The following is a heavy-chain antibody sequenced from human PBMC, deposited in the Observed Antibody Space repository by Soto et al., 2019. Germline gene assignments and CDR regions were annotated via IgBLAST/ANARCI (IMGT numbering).Heavy chain of an antibody. D-gene: IGHD6-19*01. CDR1: GGSISSYY. J-gene: IGHJ5*02. CDR3: AREWYSSGWYLNWFDP. CDR2: IYTSGST. V-gene: IGHV4-4*07. Sequence: SETLSLTCTVSGGSISSYYWSWIRQPAGKGLEWIGRIYTSGSTNYNPSLKSRVTTSVDTSKNQFSLKLSSVTAADTAVYYCAREWYSSGWYLNWFDPWGQGTLVTVSS.